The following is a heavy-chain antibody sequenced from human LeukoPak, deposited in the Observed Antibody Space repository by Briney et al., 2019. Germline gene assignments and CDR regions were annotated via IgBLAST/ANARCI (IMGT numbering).Heavy chain of an antibody. CDR2: INPSGGST. J-gene: IGHJ3*02. CDR1: GYTFTSYY. V-gene: IGHV1-46*03. Sequence: ASVKVSCKASGYTFTSYYMHWVRQAPGQGLEWMGIINPSGGSTSYAQKFQGRVTMTRDTSTSTVYMELSSLRSEDTAVYYCARGLRYSYGPTGKHGAFDIWGQGTMVTVSS. CDR3: ARGLRYSYGPTGKHGAFDI. D-gene: IGHD5-18*01.